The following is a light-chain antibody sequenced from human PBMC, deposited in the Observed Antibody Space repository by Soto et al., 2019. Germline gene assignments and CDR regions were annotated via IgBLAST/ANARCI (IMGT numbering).Light chain of an antibody. CDR2: GAS. CDR3: QHYGSPQYT. Sequence: EIVLTQSPGTLSLSPGERATLSCRASQSVNNNYLAWYQQKPGQAPRLLIYGASSRATAIPDRFSGSGSGTDFTLTISRLELEDFAVCYFQHYGSPQYTFGQGTNLEIK. V-gene: IGKV3-20*01. J-gene: IGKJ2*01. CDR1: QSVNNNY.